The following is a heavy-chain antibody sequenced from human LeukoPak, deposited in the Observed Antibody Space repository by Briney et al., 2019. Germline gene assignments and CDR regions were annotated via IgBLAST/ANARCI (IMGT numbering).Heavy chain of an antibody. CDR2: ISSSGNYI. CDR1: GLTFSDAW. CDR3: ARAPPYGLDV. Sequence: GGSLRLSCAASGLTFSDAWVNWVRQAPGRGLEWVSSISSSGNYIYYANSVKGRFTISRDNARNSLYLQINSLKADDTAVYYCARAPPYGLDVWGQGTTVTVSS. V-gene: IGHV3-21*01. J-gene: IGHJ6*02.